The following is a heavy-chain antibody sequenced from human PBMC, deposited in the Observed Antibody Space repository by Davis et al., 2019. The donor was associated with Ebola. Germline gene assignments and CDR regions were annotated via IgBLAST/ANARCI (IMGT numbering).Heavy chain of an antibody. CDR2: ISSSSSYT. D-gene: IGHD5-12*01. J-gene: IGHJ4*02. CDR3: ARVSGGVDY. Sequence: GGSLRLSCAASGFIFANYWMSWIRQAPGKGLEWVSYISSSSSYTNYADSVKGRFTISRDNAKNSLYLQMNSLRAEDTAVYYCARVSGGVDYWGQGTLVTVSS. CDR1: GFIFANYW. V-gene: IGHV3-11*06.